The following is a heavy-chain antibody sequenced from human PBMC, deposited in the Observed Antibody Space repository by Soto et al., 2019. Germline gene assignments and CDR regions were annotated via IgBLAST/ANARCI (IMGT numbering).Heavy chain of an antibody. V-gene: IGHV3-30-3*01. CDR1: GFTFSNYA. J-gene: IGHJ6*02. CDR2: ISYDGSNK. D-gene: IGHD6-6*01. Sequence: QVQLVESGGGVVQPGRSLRLSCAASGFTFSNYAMHWVRQAPGKGLEWVAVISYDGSNKYYADSVKGRFTISRDNSKNTLYLQMNSLRAEDMALYYCARDPREYSSSWIYYYYYGMDVWGQGTTVTVSS. CDR3: ARDPREYSSSWIYYYYYGMDV.